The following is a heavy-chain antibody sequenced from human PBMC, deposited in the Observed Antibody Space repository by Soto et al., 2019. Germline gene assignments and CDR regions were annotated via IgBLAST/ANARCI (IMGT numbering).Heavy chain of an antibody. CDR3: ARAYTGRLPRRADYYYAMDV. J-gene: IGHJ6*02. CDR1: GFTFSNFD. V-gene: IGHV3-13*05. D-gene: IGHD2-2*02. CDR2: IGAARDP. Sequence: GSLRLSCATSGFTFSNFDMHWVRQVPGKGLEWVSAIGAARDPYYLGSVKGRFTISRENAKNSVYLQMNDLRAGDSAVYYCARAYTGRLPRRADYYYAMDVWGQGTTVTVSS.